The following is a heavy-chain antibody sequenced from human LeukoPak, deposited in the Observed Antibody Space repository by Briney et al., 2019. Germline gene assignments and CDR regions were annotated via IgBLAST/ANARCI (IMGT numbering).Heavy chain of an antibody. D-gene: IGHD1-26*01. CDR2: ISSSSSYI. J-gene: IGHJ4*02. CDR1: GFTFSSYS. Sequence: PGGSLRLSCAASGFTFSSYSMNWVRQAPGKGLEWVSSISSSSSYIYYADSVKGRFTISRDNAKNSLYLQMNSLRAEDTAVYYCARDLWEYDDRMYYFDYWGQGTLVTVSS. CDR3: ARDLWEYDDRMYYFDY. V-gene: IGHV3-21*01.